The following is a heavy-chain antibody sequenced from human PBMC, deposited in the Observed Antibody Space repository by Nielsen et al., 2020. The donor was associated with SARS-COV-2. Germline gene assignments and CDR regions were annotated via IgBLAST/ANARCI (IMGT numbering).Heavy chain of an antibody. Sequence: GESLKISCAASGFTFSNYGMHWVRQAPGNGLEWVAIIRYDGSEKFYGDSVKGRFTISRDNSKNTLYLQMNSLKAEDTALYYCARDIGTTSSGDKHDYWGQGTLVTVS. J-gene: IGHJ4*02. D-gene: IGHD6-6*01. CDR1: GFTFSNYG. CDR2: IRYDGSEK. V-gene: IGHV3-33*08. CDR3: ARDIGTTSSGDKHDY.